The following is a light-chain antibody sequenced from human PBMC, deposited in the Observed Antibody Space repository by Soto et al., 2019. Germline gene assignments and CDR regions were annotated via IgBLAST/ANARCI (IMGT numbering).Light chain of an antibody. CDR3: QQYGSSPT. J-gene: IGKJ1*01. Sequence: EIVLTHPPGTLSLSPGERATLSCRPSQSVSSSYLAWYQQKPGQAPRLLIYGASSRATGIPDRFSGSGSGTDFTLTISRLEPEDFAVYYCQQYGSSPTFGQGTKVDIK. V-gene: IGKV3-20*01. CDR1: QSVSSSY. CDR2: GAS.